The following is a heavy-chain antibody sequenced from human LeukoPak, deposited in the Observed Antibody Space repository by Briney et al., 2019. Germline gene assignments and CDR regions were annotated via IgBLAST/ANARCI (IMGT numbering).Heavy chain of an antibody. V-gene: IGHV1-18*01. CDR2: ISAYNGNT. J-gene: IGHJ4*02. Sequence: GASVKVSCKASGYTFTSYGISWVRQAPGQGLEWMGGISAYNGNTNYAQKLQGRVTMTTDTSTSTAYMELRSLRSDDTAVYYCARDGTYYDILTGYYPTPDFDYWGQGTLVTVSS. D-gene: IGHD3-9*01. CDR1: GYTFTSYG. CDR3: ARDGTYYDILTGYYPTPDFDY.